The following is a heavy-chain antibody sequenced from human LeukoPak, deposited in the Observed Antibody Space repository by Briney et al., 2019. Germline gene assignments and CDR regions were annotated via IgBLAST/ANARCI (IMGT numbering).Heavy chain of an antibody. V-gene: IGHV3-23*01. J-gene: IGHJ4*02. Sequence: GGSLRLSCAASGFTFSSYAMSWVRQAPGKGLEWVSAISVSGGSTYYADSVKGRFTISRDNSKNTLYLQMNSLRAEDTAVYYCARDHFTYYDFWSGRYYFDYWGQGTLVTVSS. CDR2: ISVSGGST. CDR1: GFTFSSYA. D-gene: IGHD3-3*01. CDR3: ARDHFTYYDFWSGRYYFDY.